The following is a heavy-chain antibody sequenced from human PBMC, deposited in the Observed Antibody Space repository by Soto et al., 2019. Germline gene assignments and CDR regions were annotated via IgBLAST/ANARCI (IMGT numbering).Heavy chain of an antibody. V-gene: IGHV3-30-3*01. CDR1: GFTFSSYA. Sequence: GGSLRLSCSASGFTFSSYAMHWVRQAPGKGLEWVAVISYDGSNKYYADSVKGRFTISRDNSKNTLYPQMNSLRAEDTAVYYCARDRLAGKVYYYGMDVWGQGTTVTVSS. D-gene: IGHD6-19*01. CDR2: ISYDGSNK. CDR3: ARDRLAGKVYYYGMDV. J-gene: IGHJ6*02.